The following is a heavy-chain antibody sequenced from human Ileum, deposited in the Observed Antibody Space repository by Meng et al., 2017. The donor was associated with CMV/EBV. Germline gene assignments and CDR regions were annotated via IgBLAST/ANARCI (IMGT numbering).Heavy chain of an antibody. CDR3: ARVGDDYCSGAYCYHSAFDI. Sequence: LRLSCTVSGGSINSLNHYWSWIRQPPGKGLEWIAYIRHSGDTYYNPSLKSRLIMSLDKSKKQFNLNLSSVTAADTALYYCARVGDDYCSGAYCYHSAFDIWGQGTMVTVSS. V-gene: IGHV4-30-4*01. CDR1: GGSINSLNHY. J-gene: IGHJ3*02. CDR2: IRHSGDT. D-gene: IGHD2-15*01.